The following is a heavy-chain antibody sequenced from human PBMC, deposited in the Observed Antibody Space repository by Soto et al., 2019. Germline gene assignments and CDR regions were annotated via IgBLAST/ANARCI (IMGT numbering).Heavy chain of an antibody. Sequence: EVQLLESGGGLVQPGGSLRLSCAASGFTFSSYAMSWVRQAPGKGLEWVSAISGSGGSTYYADSVKGRFTISRDNSKNTLYLQMNSLRAEDTAVYYCEKSPAQYCSGGSCYLDYWGQGTLVTVFS. CDR3: EKSPAQYCSGGSCYLDY. V-gene: IGHV3-23*01. CDR1: GFTFSSYA. D-gene: IGHD2-15*01. J-gene: IGHJ4*02. CDR2: ISGSGGST.